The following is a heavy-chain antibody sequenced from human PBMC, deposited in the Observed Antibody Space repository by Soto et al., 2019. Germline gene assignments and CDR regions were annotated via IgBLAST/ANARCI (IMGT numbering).Heavy chain of an antibody. D-gene: IGHD1-26*01. V-gene: IGHV3-73*01. CDR3: ARRGSGSYYDY. Sequence: GGSLRLSCAASGFTFSGSAMHWVRQASGKGLEWVGRIRSKANSYATAYAASVKGRFTISRDDSKNTAYLQMNSLKTEDTAVYYCARRGSGSYYDYWGQGTLVTVSS. CDR1: GFTFSGSA. J-gene: IGHJ4*02. CDR2: IRSKANSYAT.